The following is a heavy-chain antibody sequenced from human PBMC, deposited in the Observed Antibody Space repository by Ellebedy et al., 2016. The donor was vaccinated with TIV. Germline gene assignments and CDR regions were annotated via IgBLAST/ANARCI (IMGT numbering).Heavy chain of an antibody. CDR1: GYSFTSYW. CDR2: IYPGDSDT. D-gene: IGHD1-26*01. Sequence: GESLKISXKGSGYSFTSYWIGWVRQMPGKGLEWMGIIYPGDSDTRYSPSFQGQVTISADKSISTAYLQWSSLKASDTAMYYCARPNSGSYYPHLFDAFDIWGQGTMVTVSS. CDR3: ARPNSGSYYPHLFDAFDI. J-gene: IGHJ3*02. V-gene: IGHV5-51*01.